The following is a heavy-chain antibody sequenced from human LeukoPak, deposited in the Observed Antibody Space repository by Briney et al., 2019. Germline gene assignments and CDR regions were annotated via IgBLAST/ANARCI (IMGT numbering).Heavy chain of an antibody. D-gene: IGHD2-15*01. CDR2: MYYSGST. V-gene: IGHV4-59*08. CDR1: GGSISSYS. Sequence: SETLSLTCTVSGGSISSYSCSWIRQPPGKGLEWIGYMYYSGSTNYNPSLKSRVTISVDTSKNQFSLKLSSVTAADTAVYYCVRSSTYHLFDDWGQGTLVTVSS. J-gene: IGHJ4*02. CDR3: VRSSTYHLFDD.